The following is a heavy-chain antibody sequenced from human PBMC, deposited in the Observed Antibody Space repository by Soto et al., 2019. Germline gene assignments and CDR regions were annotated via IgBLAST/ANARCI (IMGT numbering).Heavy chain of an antibody. CDR2: INHSGST. V-gene: IGHV4-34*01. D-gene: IGHD3-3*01. CDR3: ARESDMNDFWSGYSRYGMDV. CDR1: GGSFSGYY. Sequence: SETLSLTCAVYGGSFSGYYWSWIRQPPGKGLEWIGEINHSGSTNYNPSLKSRVTISVDTSKNQFSPKLSSVTAADTAVYYCARESDMNDFWSGYSRYGMDVWGQGTTVTVSS. J-gene: IGHJ6*02.